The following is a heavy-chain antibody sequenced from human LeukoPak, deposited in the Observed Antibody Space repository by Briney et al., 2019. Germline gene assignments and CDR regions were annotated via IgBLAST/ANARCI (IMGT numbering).Heavy chain of an antibody. V-gene: IGHV3-30*03. CDR2: ISYDGSNK. D-gene: IGHD4/OR15-4a*01. CDR1: GFTFSSYG. J-gene: IGHJ1*01. Sequence: GGSLRLSCAASGFTFSSYGMHWVRQAPGKGLEWVAVISYDGSNKYYADSVKGRFTISRDNSKNTLYLQMNSLRAEDTAVYYCARDRRAGRAAEYFQHWGQGTLVTVSS. CDR3: ARDRRAGRAAEYFQH.